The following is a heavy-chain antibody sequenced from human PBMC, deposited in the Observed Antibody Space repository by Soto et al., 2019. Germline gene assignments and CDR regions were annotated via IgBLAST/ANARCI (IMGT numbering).Heavy chain of an antibody. CDR1: GFTFSSYA. D-gene: IGHD3-16*02. V-gene: IGHV3-23*01. CDR3: ANSNRLSAVILDY. Sequence: EVQLLESGGGLVQPGGSLRLSCAASGFTFSSYAMSWVHQAPGKGLEWVSAISGSGGSTYYADSVKGRFTISRDNSKNTLYLQMNSLRAEDTAVYYCANSNRLSAVILDYWGQGTLVTVSS. CDR2: ISGSGGST. J-gene: IGHJ4*02.